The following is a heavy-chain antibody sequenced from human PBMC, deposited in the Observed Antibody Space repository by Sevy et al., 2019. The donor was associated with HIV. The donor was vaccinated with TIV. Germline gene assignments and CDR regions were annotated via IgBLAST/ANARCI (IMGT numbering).Heavy chain of an antibody. Sequence: AMSWFHQAPGKGLEWVAFIRRNSHEPYGGTTEYAASVKGRFTISRDDSKSIAYLQMNSLKTEDTAVYYCTRPLATADTPEYFFDYWGQGILVTVSS. V-gene: IGHV3-49*03. CDR3: TRPLATADTPEYFFDY. CDR1: A. CDR2: IRRNSHEPYGGTT. J-gene: IGHJ4*02. D-gene: IGHD5-12*01.